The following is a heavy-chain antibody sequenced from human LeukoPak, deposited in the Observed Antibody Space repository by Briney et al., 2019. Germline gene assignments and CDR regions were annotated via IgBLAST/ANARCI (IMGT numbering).Heavy chain of an antibody. V-gene: IGHV4-59*12. Sequence: SEPLSLTCTVSGGSISSYYWSWIRQPPGKGLEWIGYIYYSGSTNYNPSLKNRVTMSVDTSKNQFSLKLSSVTAADTAVYYCARDRTPYYYGSGSYLYYYMDVWGKGTTVTISS. J-gene: IGHJ6*03. CDR3: ARDRTPYYYGSGSYLYYYMDV. CDR2: IYYSGST. D-gene: IGHD3-10*01. CDR1: GGSISSYY.